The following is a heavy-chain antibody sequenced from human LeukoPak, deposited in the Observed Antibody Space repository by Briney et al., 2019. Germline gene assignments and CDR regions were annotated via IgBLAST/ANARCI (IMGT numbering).Heavy chain of an antibody. CDR3: ARRFCGGDCYTKAYFDY. Sequence: GGSVKVSCKASGYTFTGYYMHWVRQAPGQGLEWMGWINPNSGGTNYAQKFQGRVTMTRDTSISTAYMELSRLRSDDTAVYYCARRFCGGDCYTKAYFDYWGQGTLVTVSS. CDR1: GYTFTGYY. V-gene: IGHV1-2*02. J-gene: IGHJ4*02. D-gene: IGHD2-21*02. CDR2: INPNSGGT.